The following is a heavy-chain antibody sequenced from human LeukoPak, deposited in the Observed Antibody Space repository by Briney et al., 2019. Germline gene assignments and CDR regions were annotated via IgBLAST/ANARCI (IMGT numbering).Heavy chain of an antibody. CDR2: IIPIFGTA. J-gene: IGHJ4*02. Sequence: SVKVSCKASGGTFSSYAISWVRQAPGQGLEWMGGIIPIFGTANYAQKFQGRVTITTDESTSTAYMELSSLRSEDTAVYYCTRDPSVRVGRSQGRYYFDYWGQGTLVTVSS. CDR1: GGTFSSYA. D-gene: IGHD1-26*01. CDR3: TRDPSVRVGRSQGRYYFDY. V-gene: IGHV1-69*05.